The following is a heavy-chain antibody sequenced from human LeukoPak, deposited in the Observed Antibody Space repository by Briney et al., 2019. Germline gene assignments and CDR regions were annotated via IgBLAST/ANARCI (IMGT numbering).Heavy chain of an antibody. D-gene: IGHD4-23*01. V-gene: IGHV2-70*11. CDR3: ARASYDYGGNDFDY. J-gene: IGHJ4*02. CDR1: GFSLSTSGMC. Sequence: SGPTLVNPTQTLTLTCTFSGFSLSTSGMCVSWIRQPPGKALEWLARIDWDDDRCYSTSLKTRLTISKDPSKNQVVLTMTNMDPVDTATYYCARASYDYGGNDFDYWGQGTLVTVSS. CDR2: IDWDDDR.